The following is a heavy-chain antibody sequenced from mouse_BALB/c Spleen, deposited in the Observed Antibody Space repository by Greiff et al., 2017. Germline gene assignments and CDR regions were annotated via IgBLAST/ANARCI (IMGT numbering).Heavy chain of an antibody. CDR2: IWGGGST. Sequence: QVQLKQSGPGLVAPSQSLSITCTVSGFSLSRYSVHWVRQPPGKGLEWLGMIWGGGSTDYNSAHKSRLGISKDNSKSQVFLIMNSLLTDDTAVYYCARSYYGNYGFAYWGQGTLVTVSA. D-gene: IGHD2-10*01. CDR1: GFSLSRYS. J-gene: IGHJ3*01. CDR3: ARSYYGNYGFAY. V-gene: IGHV2-6-4*01.